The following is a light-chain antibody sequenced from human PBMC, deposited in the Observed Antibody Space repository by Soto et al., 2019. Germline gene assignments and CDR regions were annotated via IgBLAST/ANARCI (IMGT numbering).Light chain of an antibody. CDR2: DAS. V-gene: IGKV3-11*01. CDR1: QTTSPKY. CDR3: HQRGNGPPWT. Sequence: EIELTESPGTLSLSRGESATLSCRVSQTTSPKYVAWYQQRRGLAPRLLIYDASNRATGIPARFSGSGSGTDFTLTISSLEPEDFAVYYCHQRGNGPPWTFGQGTKVDI. J-gene: IGKJ1*01.